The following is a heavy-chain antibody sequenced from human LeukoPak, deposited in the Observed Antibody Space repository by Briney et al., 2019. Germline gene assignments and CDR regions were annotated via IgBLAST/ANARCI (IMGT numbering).Heavy chain of an antibody. D-gene: IGHD3-22*01. CDR3: AKDVPANYYDTTGYYFDS. V-gene: IGHV3-23*01. Sequence: GGSLRLSCAASGFTFSSYAMNWVRQAPGEGLEWVASVSAGGHYTFYSVSVKGRFSVSRDNSRSTLDLHMSSMWAEDTAIYFCAKDVPANYYDTTGYYFDSWGQGTLVTVSS. CDR1: GFTFSSYA. CDR2: VSAGGHYT. J-gene: IGHJ4*02.